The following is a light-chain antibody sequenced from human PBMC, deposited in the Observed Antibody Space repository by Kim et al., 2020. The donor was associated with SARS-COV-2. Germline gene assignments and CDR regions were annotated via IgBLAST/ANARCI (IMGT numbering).Light chain of an antibody. V-gene: IGKV1-5*03. CDR3: QQYNSYPYT. J-gene: IGKJ2*01. CDR2: KAS. Sequence: IHMTQTPSTLSASVGDSVTITCRASQSISDWLAWYQQKPGKAPNLLIYKASTLESGVPSRFSGSGSGTEFSLTISSLQPDDFATYYCQQYNSYPYTFGQGTKVDIK. CDR1: QSISDW.